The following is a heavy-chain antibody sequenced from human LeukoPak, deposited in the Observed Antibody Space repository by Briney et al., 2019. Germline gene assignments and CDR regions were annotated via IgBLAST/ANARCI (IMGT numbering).Heavy chain of an antibody. D-gene: IGHD3-22*01. CDR2: IYYSGST. V-gene: IGHV4-59*01. Sequence: SETLSLTCTVSGGSISSYYWSWIRQPPGKGLEWIGYIYYSGSTNYNPSLKSRVTISVDTSKNQFSLKLSSVTAADTAVYYCARDEGSGYYRLDYWGQGTLVTVSS. J-gene: IGHJ4*02. CDR1: GGSISSYY. CDR3: ARDEGSGYYRLDY.